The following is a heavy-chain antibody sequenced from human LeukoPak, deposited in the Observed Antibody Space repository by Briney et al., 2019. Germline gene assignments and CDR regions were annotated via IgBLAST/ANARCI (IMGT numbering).Heavy chain of an antibody. V-gene: IGHV3-21*01. Sequence: GGSLRLSCAASGFTFSDYTMNWVRQAPGKALEWVSCISSSSTSIYYADSVKGRFTISRDNAKNSLFLQMSTLRVEDTAVYYCARERFYGSGAPKFDYWGQGNLVIVSS. CDR1: GFTFSDYT. CDR3: ARERFYGSGAPKFDY. D-gene: IGHD3-10*01. J-gene: IGHJ4*02. CDR2: ISSSSTSI.